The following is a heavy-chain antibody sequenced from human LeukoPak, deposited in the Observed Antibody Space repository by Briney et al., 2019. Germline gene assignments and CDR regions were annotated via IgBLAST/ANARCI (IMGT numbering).Heavy chain of an antibody. V-gene: IGHV4-4*07. J-gene: IGHJ4*02. CDR1: GGSITFYY. CDR3: ASSSWKKTFDY. Sequence: SETLSLTCSVSGGSITFYYWNWIRKPAGKGLEWIGRIHTSGTTNYNPSLKSRVTKSIDTSQKKFSLNLTSVTAADTAVYYCASSSWKKTFDYWGQGALVTVSS. D-gene: IGHD1-1*01. CDR2: IHTSGTT.